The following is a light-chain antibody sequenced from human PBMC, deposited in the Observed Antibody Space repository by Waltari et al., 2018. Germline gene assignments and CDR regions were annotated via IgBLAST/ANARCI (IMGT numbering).Light chain of an antibody. CDR1: QSVGRT. V-gene: IGKV3D-20*01. CDR2: DAS. Sequence: EIVLTQSQASLSLSPGDRATLSCRASQSVGRTLAWYQQRPGQAPRLLIYDASSRATSIPDRFCGSGSGTDFSLTISRLEPEDFAVYYCQKYGTRHATFGQGTKVEVK. J-gene: IGKJ1*01. CDR3: QKYGTRHAT.